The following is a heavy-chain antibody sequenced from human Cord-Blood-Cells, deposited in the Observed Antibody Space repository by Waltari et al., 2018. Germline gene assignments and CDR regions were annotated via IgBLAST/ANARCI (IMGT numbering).Heavy chain of an antibody. CDR2: ISGSGGST. CDR3: AKDGATWNYWFDP. D-gene: IGHD1-7*01. V-gene: IGHV3-23*01. CDR1: GFTFSSDA. Sequence: EGQLLESGGGLVQPGGSLRLSCAASGFTFSSDAMGWVSQAPGKGLEWVSAISGSGGSTYYADSVKGRFTISRDNSKNTLYLQMNSLRAEDTAVYYCAKDGATWNYWFDPWGQGTLVTVSS. J-gene: IGHJ5*02.